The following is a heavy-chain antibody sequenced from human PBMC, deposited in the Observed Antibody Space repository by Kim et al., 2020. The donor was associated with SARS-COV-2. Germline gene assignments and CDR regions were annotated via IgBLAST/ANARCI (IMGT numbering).Heavy chain of an antibody. D-gene: IGHD3-10*01. CDR3: ARKGGSSYYGSGSYYNVDAILTSSPYYYGMDV. J-gene: IGHJ6*02. V-gene: IGHV1-69*13. CDR1: GGTFSSYA. Sequence: SVKVSCKASGGTFSSYAISWVRQAPGQGLEWMGGIIPIFGTANYAQKFQGRVTITADESTSTAYMELSSLRSEDTAVYYCARKGGSSYYGSGSYYNVDAILTSSPYYYGMDVWGQGTTVTVSS. CDR2: IIPIFGTA.